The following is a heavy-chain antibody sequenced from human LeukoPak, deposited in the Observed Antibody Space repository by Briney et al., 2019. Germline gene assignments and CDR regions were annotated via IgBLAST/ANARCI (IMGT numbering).Heavy chain of an antibody. D-gene: IGHD3-22*01. V-gene: IGHV3-66*01. CDR3: AKDIGDRFGIVVVMAVDY. CDR2: IYSGDNT. Sequence: GGSLRLSCAASGFTVSSNYMSWVRQAPGKGLEWVSVIYSGDNTYYADSVKGRFTISRDISKNTLYLQMNSLRAEDTAVYYCAKDIGDRFGIVVVMAVDYWGQGTLVTVSS. CDR1: GFTVSSNY. J-gene: IGHJ4*02.